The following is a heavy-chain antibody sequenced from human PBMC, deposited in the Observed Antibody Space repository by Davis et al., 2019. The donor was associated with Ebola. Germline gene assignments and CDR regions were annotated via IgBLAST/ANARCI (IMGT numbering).Heavy chain of an antibody. D-gene: IGHD4-17*01. CDR2: IIPIFGTA. Sequence: SVKVSCKASGGTFSSYAISWVRQAPGQGLEWMGGIIPIFGTANYAQKFQGRVTITADESTSTAYMELSSLRSEDTAVYYCARDGEAYGDLYYYYGMDVWGQGTTVTVSS. V-gene: IGHV1-69*13. CDR1: GGTFSSYA. J-gene: IGHJ6*02. CDR3: ARDGEAYGDLYYYYGMDV.